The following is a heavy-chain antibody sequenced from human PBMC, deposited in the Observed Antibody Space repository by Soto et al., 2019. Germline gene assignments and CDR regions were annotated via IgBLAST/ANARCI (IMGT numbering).Heavy chain of an antibody. V-gene: IGHV3-11*06. D-gene: IGHD1-26*01. Sequence: QVQLVESGGGLVKPGGSLRLSCVASGFTFSDYYMSWIRQAPGKGLEWVSYISSSSSYTNYADSVKGRFTISRDNAKNSLYLQMNSLRAEDTAVYYCARGASGSYYERFDYWGQGTLVTVSS. CDR1: GFTFSDYY. J-gene: IGHJ4*02. CDR2: ISSSSSYT. CDR3: ARGASGSYYERFDY.